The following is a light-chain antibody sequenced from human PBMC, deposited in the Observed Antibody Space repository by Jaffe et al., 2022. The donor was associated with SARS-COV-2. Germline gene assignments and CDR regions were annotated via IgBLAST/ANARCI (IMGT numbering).Light chain of an antibody. J-gene: IGKJ1*01. CDR3: QQYGSIQWT. V-gene: IGKV1-33*01. Sequence: DIRVTQSPSSLSASVRDRVTITCQASQDISNHLNWYQQKPGKAPKLLIYDASNLETGVSSRFSGSGSGTDFTLTISSLRPEDFATYYCQQYGSIQWTFGQGTKVEVK. CDR2: DAS. CDR1: QDISNH.